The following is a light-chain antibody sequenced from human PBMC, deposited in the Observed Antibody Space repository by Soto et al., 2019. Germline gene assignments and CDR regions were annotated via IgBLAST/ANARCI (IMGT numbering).Light chain of an antibody. CDR2: EDN. V-gene: IGLV2-23*01. Sequence: QSALTQPASVSWSPGQSITISCTGTSSDVGSYNLVSWYQHHPGKAPKFIIYEDNKRPSGVSNRFSGSKSGNTASLTISGLQAEDEADYYCCAFVRSNALLFGGGTQLTVL. J-gene: IGLJ2*01. CDR3: CAFVRSNALL. CDR1: SSDVGSYNL.